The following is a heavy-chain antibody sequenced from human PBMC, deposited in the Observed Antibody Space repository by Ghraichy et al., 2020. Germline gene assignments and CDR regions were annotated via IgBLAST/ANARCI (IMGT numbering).Heavy chain of an antibody. CDR1: GGSFSGYY. CDR2: INHSGST. V-gene: IGHV4-34*01. J-gene: IGHJ5*02. Sequence: SETLSLTCAVYGGSFSGYYWSWIRQPPGKGLEWIGEINHSGSTNYNPSLKSRVTISVDTSKNQFSLKLSSVTAADTAVYYCASGPGIAAAEWFDPWGQGTLVTVSS. D-gene: IGHD6-13*01. CDR3: ASGPGIAAAEWFDP.